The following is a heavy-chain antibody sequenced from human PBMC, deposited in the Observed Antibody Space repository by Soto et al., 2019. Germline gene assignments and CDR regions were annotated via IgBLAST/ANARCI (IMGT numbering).Heavy chain of an antibody. CDR3: ARASGGGTWGGAFVH. D-gene: IGHD3-16*01. CDR2: INANSGGT. Sequence: QVQLVQSGAEVKKPGASVQVSCKASGHTFTDYYIHWVRQAPGQGLEWMGWINANSGGTNYAQKFRGRVTMTRDTSISSAYMDLRRLRSDDTAIYYCARASGGGTWGGAFVHWGQGTLVTVSS. CDR1: GHTFTDYY. V-gene: IGHV1-2*02. J-gene: IGHJ4*02.